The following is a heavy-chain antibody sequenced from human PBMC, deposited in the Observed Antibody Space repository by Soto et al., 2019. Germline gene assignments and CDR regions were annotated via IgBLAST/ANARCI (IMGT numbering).Heavy chain of an antibody. Sequence: SETLSLTCTVSGGSSSSDGYYWTWIRQHPGKGLEWIGYIYYSGRTYYNPSLKSRVTISVDTSKNQFSLKLSSVTAADTAVYYCARDPTRTTAAIGPWGQGTLVTVSS. CDR1: GGSSSSDGYY. CDR3: ARDPTRTTAAIGP. J-gene: IGHJ5*02. V-gene: IGHV4-31*03. CDR2: IYYSGRT. D-gene: IGHD2-2*01.